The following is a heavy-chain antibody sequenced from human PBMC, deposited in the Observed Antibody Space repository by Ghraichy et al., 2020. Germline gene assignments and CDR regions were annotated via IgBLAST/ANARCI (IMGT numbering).Heavy chain of an antibody. J-gene: IGHJ4*02. CDR2: IGSSSAPI. D-gene: IGHD2-15*01. Sequence: GESLNISCVGSGFTFSTYGMNWVRQAPGKGLEWVSFIGSSSAPIYHADSVKGRFTISRDDAKNSVYLQLNSLRDEDTAFYYCARAARGGVVAATPGYDYWGPGTLVTVSA. CDR3: ARAARGGVVAATPGYDY. CDR1: GFTFSTYG. V-gene: IGHV3-48*02.